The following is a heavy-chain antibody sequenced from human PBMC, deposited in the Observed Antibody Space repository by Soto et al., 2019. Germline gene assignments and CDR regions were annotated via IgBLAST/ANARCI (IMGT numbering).Heavy chain of an antibody. CDR2: ISSSGGST. CDR1: RFTFSSYA. V-gene: IGHV3-23*01. CDR3: ARSPDFLYYYMDV. J-gene: IGHJ6*03. Sequence: EVQLLESGGDLVQPGRSLRLSCVASRFTFSSYAMNWARQAPGMGLEWVSGISSSGGSTHYADSVKGRFIISRDNSKNTLYLQMNSLRAEDTATYYCARSPDFLYYYMDVWGKGTTVTVSS.